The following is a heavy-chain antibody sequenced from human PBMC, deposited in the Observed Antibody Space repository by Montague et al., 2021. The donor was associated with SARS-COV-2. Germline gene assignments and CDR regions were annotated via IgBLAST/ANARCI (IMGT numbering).Heavy chain of an antibody. Sequence: PALVKPTQTLTLTCTFSGFSLISDGVGVGWIRQPPGKALEWLALIFWNDDKRYNSSLKNRLTVTKDTSKNQVVLTMTNMDPLDAGTYYCAHSFLFSSLGEFNAWGQGTRVTVAS. J-gene: IGHJ5*02. CDR1: GFSLISDGVG. V-gene: IGHV2-5*01. D-gene: IGHD7-27*01. CDR2: IFWNDDK. CDR3: AHSFLFSSLGEFNA.